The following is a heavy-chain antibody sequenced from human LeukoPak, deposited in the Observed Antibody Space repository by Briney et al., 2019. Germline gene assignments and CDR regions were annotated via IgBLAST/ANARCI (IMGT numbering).Heavy chain of an antibody. CDR1: GYTFNSYG. J-gene: IGHJ5*02. CDR2: VSAYNGHT. CDR3: ARLIPQKWELPGKWFDP. D-gene: IGHD1-26*01. V-gene: IGHV1-18*01. Sequence: ASVKVSCKASGYTFNSYGIIWVRQAPGQGLEWMGWVSAYNGHTNYAQKFQGRVTMTTDTSTSTASMELRSLRSDDTAVYYCARLIPQKWELPGKWFDPWGQGTLVTVSS.